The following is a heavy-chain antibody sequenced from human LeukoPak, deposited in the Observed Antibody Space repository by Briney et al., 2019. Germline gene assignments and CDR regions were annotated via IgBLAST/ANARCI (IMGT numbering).Heavy chain of an antibody. CDR2: IYYSGST. D-gene: IGHD7-27*01. CDR3: ARAGERYYFDY. J-gene: IGHJ4*02. V-gene: IGHV4-39*01. CDR1: GFTFSSYA. Sequence: GSLRLSCAASGFTFSSYAMSRVRQPPGKGLEWIGSIYYSGSTYYNPSLKSRVTISVDTSKNQFSLKLSSVTAADTAVYYCARAGERYYFDYWGQGTLVTVSS.